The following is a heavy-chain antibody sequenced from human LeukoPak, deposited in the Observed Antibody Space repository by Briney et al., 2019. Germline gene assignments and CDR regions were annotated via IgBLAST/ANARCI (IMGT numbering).Heavy chain of an antibody. CDR3: ARRRLVTIFGVVNAFDI. V-gene: IGHV4-34*01. CDR2: INHSGST. Sequence: GSLRLSCAASGFTFTDYWMSWVRQPPGKGLEGIGEINHSGSTNYNPSLKSRVTISVDTSKNQFSLNLCSVTAADTAVYYCARRRLVTIFGVVNAFDIWGQGTMVTVSS. D-gene: IGHD3-3*01. CDR1: GFTFTDYW. J-gene: IGHJ3*02.